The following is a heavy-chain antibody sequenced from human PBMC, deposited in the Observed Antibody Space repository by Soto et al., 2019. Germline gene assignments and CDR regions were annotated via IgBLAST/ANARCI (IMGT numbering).Heavy chain of an antibody. CDR3: SRSLTYYYGSGSYGGWFDP. J-gene: IGHJ5*02. V-gene: IGHV4-31*03. CDR2: IYYSGST. Sequence: QVQLQESGPGLVKPSQTLSLTCTVSGGSISSGGYYWSWIRQHPGKGLEWIGYIYYSGSTYYNPSLKSRLPISVDTSKNQFSLKLSSVTAPDTAVYYCSRSLTYYYGSGSYGGWFDPWGQGTLVTVSS. CDR1: GGSISSGGYY. D-gene: IGHD3-10*01.